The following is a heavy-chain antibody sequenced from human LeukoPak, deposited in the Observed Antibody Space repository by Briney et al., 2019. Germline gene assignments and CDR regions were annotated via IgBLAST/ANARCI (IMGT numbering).Heavy chain of an antibody. CDR2: IQAKAYGGAT. CDR3: TRAPHPRCSSSGCYLDY. J-gene: IGHJ4*02. CDR1: GFTFGDYA. Sequence: GRSLRLSCSTSGFTFGDYAMSWVRQAPGKGLEWVGFIQAKAYGGATKYAASVNGRFSTSRDDSQSIANLQMNDLKTEDTAVYYCTRAPHPRCSSSGCYLDYWGQGTLVTVSS. V-gene: IGHV3-49*04. D-gene: IGHD2-2*01.